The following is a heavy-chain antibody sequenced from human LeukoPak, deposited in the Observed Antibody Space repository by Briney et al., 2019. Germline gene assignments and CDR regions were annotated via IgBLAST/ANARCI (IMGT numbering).Heavy chain of an antibody. Sequence: GGSLRLSCAAPGFIFDNYAIHWVRQAPGKGLEWVSLISGDGGSTFYADSARGRFTISRDNTRKSLSLQMSSLRSEDTALYYCARESETSGWYDYWGQGTLVTVSS. CDR2: ISGDGGST. CDR1: GFIFDNYA. CDR3: ARESETSGWYDY. J-gene: IGHJ4*02. D-gene: IGHD6-19*01. V-gene: IGHV3-43*02.